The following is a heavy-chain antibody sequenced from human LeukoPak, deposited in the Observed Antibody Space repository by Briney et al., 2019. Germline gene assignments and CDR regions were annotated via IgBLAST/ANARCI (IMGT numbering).Heavy chain of an antibody. V-gene: IGHV3-7*01. CDR1: ASAFSIHW. Sequence: GGSLRLSCAASASAFSIHWMSCVRQAPGKGLEWVANMKEDGSQIYYVDSVKGRFSVSRDNANNLVYLQMNSLRAEDTAVYYCARDPEGGACDYWGQGTLVTVSS. CDR2: MKEDGSQI. D-gene: IGHD1-26*01. J-gene: IGHJ4*02. CDR3: ARDPEGGACDY.